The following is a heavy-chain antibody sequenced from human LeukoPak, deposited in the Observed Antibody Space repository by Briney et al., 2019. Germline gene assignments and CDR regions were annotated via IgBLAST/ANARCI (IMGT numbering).Heavy chain of an antibody. V-gene: IGHV1-69*05. J-gene: IGHJ4*02. D-gene: IGHD2-21*01. CDR3: ASVSYSRQYYFDY. CDR2: IIPIFGTA. Sequence: ASVKVSCKASGGTFSSYAISWVRQAPGQGLEWMGGIIPIFGTANYAQKFQGRATITTDESTSTAYMELSSLRSEDTAVYYCASVSYSRQYYFDYWGQGTLVTVSS. CDR1: GGTFSSYA.